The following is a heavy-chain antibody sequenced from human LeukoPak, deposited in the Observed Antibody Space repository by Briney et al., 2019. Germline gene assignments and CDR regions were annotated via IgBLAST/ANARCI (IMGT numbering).Heavy chain of an antibody. J-gene: IGHJ4*02. Sequence: SETLSLTCAVYGGSFSGYYWSCIRQPPGKGLEWIGEINHSGSTNYNPSLKSRVTISVDTSKNQFSLKLSSVTAADTAVYYCARGRGYCSGGSCYSDYFDYWGQGPLVTVSS. CDR3: ARGRGYCSGGSCYSDYFDY. CDR2: INHSGST. V-gene: IGHV4-34*01. CDR1: GGSFSGYY. D-gene: IGHD2-15*01.